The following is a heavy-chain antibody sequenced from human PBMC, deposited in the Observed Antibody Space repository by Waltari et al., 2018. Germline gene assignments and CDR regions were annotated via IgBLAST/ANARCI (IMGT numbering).Heavy chain of an antibody. CDR1: GGSFSGYY. J-gene: IGHJ4*02. Sequence: QVQLQQWGAGLLKPSETLSLTCAVYGGSFSGYYWSWIRQPPGRGREWIGEINHSGSTNYNPSLKSRVTISVDTSKNQFSLKLSSVPAADTAVYYCARDVRTAAAGDNFDYWGQGTLVTVSS. CDR2: INHSGST. D-gene: IGHD6-13*01. CDR3: ARDVRTAAAGDNFDY. V-gene: IGHV4-34*01.